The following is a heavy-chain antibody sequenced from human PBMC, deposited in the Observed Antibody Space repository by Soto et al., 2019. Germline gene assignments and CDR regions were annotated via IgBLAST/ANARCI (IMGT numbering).Heavy chain of an antibody. Sequence: QVQLQQWGAGLLKPSETLSLTCAVYGGSFSGYYWSWIRQPPGKGLEWIGEINHSGSTNYNPSLKSQAPNSETTPKTHCSGRVSLGTAADTVVYYCARGPAHVDMVAPTQPPQGLYYFDYWGQGTLVTVSS. J-gene: IGHJ4*02. CDR1: GGSFSGYY. D-gene: IGHD5-12*01. CDR3: ARGPAHVDMVAPTQPPQGLYYFDY. V-gene: IGHV4-34*01. CDR2: INHSGST.